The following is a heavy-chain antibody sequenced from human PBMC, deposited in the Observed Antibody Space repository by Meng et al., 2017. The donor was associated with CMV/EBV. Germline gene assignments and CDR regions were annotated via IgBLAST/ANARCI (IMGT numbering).Heavy chain of an antibody. CDR3: ARVPYCSSTSCYST. CDR1: GFTFSSYW. J-gene: IGHJ6*02. D-gene: IGHD2-2*01. Sequence: GESLKISCAASGFTFSSYWMHWVRQAPGKVLVWVSRINSDGSSTSYADSVKGRFTISRDNAKNTLYLQMNSLRAEDTAVYYCARVPYCSSTSCYSTWGQGTTVTVSS. V-gene: IGHV3-74*01. CDR2: INSDGSST.